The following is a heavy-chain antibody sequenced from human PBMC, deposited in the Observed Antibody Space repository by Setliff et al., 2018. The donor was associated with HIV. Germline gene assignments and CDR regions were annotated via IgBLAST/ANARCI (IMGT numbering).Heavy chain of an antibody. Sequence: GSLRLSCAASGFIFGDYAMSWVRQAPGKGLEWVSAISSGDFATYFADSVKGRFTISRDNSKKTLYLQMSSLRTEDTAVYFCVKGTTHDYNYGYTDYWGQGTLVTVSS. D-gene: IGHD5-18*01. J-gene: IGHJ4*02. V-gene: IGHV3-23*01. CDR3: VKGTTHDYNYGYTDY. CDR1: GFIFGDYA. CDR2: ISSGDFAT.